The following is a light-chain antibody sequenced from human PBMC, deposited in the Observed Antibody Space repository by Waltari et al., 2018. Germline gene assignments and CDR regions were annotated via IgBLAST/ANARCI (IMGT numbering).Light chain of an antibody. CDR1: GSNIGSNT. Sequence: QSVLTQPPSASGTPGQRVSISCSGSGSNIGSNTVNWYQQLPGTAPKLLIYTNDQRPSAVPDRFSGSKTGTSASLAISGRQSEDEAEYHCAVWDDSLNGPLFAGGTKLTVL. CDR3: AVWDDSLNGPL. J-gene: IGLJ2*01. V-gene: IGLV1-44*01. CDR2: TND.